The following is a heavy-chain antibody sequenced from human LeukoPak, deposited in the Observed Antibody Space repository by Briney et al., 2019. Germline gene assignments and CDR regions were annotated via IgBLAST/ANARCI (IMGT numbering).Heavy chain of an antibody. CDR2: IIWNGGST. CDR1: GFTFDDYG. J-gene: IGHJ3*02. Sequence: GGSLRLSCAASGFTFDDYGFSWVRQAPGKGLEWVSTIIWNGGSTYYADSVKGRFTISRDNAKKSLYLQMNSLRAEDTAVYYCARDLPGYSYRGRDAFDIWGQGTMVTVSS. D-gene: IGHD5-18*01. CDR3: ARDLPGYSYRGRDAFDI. V-gene: IGHV3-20*04.